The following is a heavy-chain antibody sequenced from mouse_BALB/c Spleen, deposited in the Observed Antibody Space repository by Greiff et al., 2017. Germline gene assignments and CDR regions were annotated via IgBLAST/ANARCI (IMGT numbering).Heavy chain of an antibody. V-gene: IGHV1-74*01. J-gene: IGHJ4*01. CDR2: IDPSNSET. D-gene: IGHD3-1*01. CDR3: ASSGLYAMDY. CDR1: GYTFTSYW. Sequence: QVQLQQSGPELVRPGASVKMSCKASGYTFTSYWMHWVKQKPGQGLEWIGMIDPSNSETWLNQKFKDKATMNVDKSSNTVYMQLSSLTSEDSAVCYCASSGLYAMDYWGQGTTVTVSS.